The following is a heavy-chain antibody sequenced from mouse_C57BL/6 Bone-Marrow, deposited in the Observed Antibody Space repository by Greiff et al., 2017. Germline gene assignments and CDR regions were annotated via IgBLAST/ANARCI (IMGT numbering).Heavy chain of an antibody. Sequence: VQLQESGAELARPGASMKLSCKASGYTFTSYGISWVKQRTGQGLEWIGEIYPRSGNTYYNEKFKGKATLTADKSSSTAYMELRSLTSEDSAVYFCARHYGSSLWYFDVWGTGTTVTVSS. CDR1: GYTFTSYG. V-gene: IGHV1-81*01. J-gene: IGHJ1*03. CDR2: IYPRSGNT. CDR3: ARHYGSSLWYFDV. D-gene: IGHD1-1*01.